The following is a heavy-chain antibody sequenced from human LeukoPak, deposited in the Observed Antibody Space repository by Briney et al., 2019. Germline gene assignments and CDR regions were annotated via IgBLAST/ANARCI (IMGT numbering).Heavy chain of an antibody. Sequence: SETLSLTCTVSGGSISSYYWGWIRQPPGKGLEWIGSIYHSGSTYYNPSLKSRVTISVDTSKNQFSLKLSSVTAADTAVYYCARGGYGEIDYWGQGTLVTVSS. CDR1: GGSISSYY. D-gene: IGHD4-17*01. CDR3: ARGGYGEIDY. CDR2: IYHSGST. V-gene: IGHV4-38-2*02. J-gene: IGHJ4*02.